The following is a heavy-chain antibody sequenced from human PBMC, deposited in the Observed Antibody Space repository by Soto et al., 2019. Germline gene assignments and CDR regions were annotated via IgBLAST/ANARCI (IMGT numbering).Heavy chain of an antibody. V-gene: IGHV4-30-4*01. Sequence: SETLSLTCTVSGGSISSGDYYWSWIRQPPGKGLEWIGYIYYSGSTYYNPSLKSRVTISVDTSKNQFSLKLSSVTAADTAVYYCARFLSDSSGYPGAFDIWGQGTLVPVSS. CDR2: IYYSGST. CDR1: GGSISSGDYY. CDR3: ARFLSDSSGYPGAFDI. J-gene: IGHJ3*02. D-gene: IGHD3-22*01.